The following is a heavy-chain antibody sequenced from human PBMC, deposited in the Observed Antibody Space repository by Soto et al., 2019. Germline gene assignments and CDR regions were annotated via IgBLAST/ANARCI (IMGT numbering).Heavy chain of an antibody. CDR2: ISSSSSTI. V-gene: IGHV3-48*02. D-gene: IGHD2-8*02. CDR1: GFTFSSYS. Sequence: GGSLRLSCAASGFTFSSYSMNRVRQAPGKGLEWVSYISSSSSTIYYADSVKGRFTISRDNAKNSLYLQMNSLRDEDTAVYYCARAGWSGRVTGRPYYFDYWGQGTLVTVSS. J-gene: IGHJ4*02. CDR3: ARAGWSGRVTGRPYYFDY.